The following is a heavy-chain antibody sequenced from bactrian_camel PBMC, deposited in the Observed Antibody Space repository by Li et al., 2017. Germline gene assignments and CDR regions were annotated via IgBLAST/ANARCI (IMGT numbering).Heavy chain of an antibody. D-gene: IGHD2*01. Sequence: VQLVESGGGLVQPGGSLRLSCAATGFTFSENSMTWVCQAPGKGLEWVSIINRGGTTYYADSMKGRFTISRDNATNTVYLQMNSLKPEDTAVYYCVSLVGRPLVHQGTQVTVS. CDR2: IINRGGTT. CDR1: GFTFSENS. V-gene: IGHV3S35*01. J-gene: IGHJ4*01.